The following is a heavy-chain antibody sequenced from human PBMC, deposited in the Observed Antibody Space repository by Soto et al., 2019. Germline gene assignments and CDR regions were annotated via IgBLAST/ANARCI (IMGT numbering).Heavy chain of an antibody. Sequence: SETLSLTCTVSGGSISSSDFYWGWIRQPPGKGLEWIGSIYNSGSTNYNLSLGSRVTISMDTSKNQFSLKLNSVTAADTAVYYCAREGSSGVYFDYWGQGTLVTVSS. V-gene: IGHV4-39*07. CDR3: AREGSSGVYFDY. CDR2: IYNSGST. J-gene: IGHJ4*02. D-gene: IGHD2-8*01. CDR1: GGSISSSDFY.